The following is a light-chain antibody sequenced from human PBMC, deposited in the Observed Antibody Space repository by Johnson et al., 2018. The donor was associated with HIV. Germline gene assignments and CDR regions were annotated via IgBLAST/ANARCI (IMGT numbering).Light chain of an antibody. J-gene: IGLJ1*01. Sequence: LTQPPSVSAAPGQKVTISCSGSSSNIGNNYVSWYQQLPGTAPKLLIYDNNKRPSGIPDRFSGSKSGTSATLGITGLQTGDEADYYCGTWYSSLSAGVFGTGTKVTVL. CDR3: GTWYSSLSAGV. CDR1: SSNIGNNY. CDR2: DNN. V-gene: IGLV1-51*01.